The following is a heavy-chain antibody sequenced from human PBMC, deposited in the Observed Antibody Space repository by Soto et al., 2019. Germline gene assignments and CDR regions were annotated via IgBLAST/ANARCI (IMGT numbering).Heavy chain of an antibody. Sequence: EVQLVESGGGLVQPGGSLRLSCAASGFTFSRYWMNWVRQAPGKGLEWVANIKQDGSEKYYVDSVEGRFTISRDDAKNCVDLQMNRLGAEDTAVYYCARAGAVSGRYYFDYWGQGVLVTVSS. CDR1: GFTFSRYW. D-gene: IGHD6-19*01. V-gene: IGHV3-7*04. J-gene: IGHJ4*02. CDR2: IKQDGSEK. CDR3: ARAGAVSGRYYFDY.